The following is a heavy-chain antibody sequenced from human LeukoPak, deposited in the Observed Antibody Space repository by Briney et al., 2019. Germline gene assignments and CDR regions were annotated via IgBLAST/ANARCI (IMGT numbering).Heavy chain of an antibody. V-gene: IGHV1-69*13. CDR1: GGTFSSYA. D-gene: IGHD3-10*01. CDR2: IIPIFGTA. J-gene: IGHJ4*02. CDR3: AREEGRGVRNFDY. Sequence: SVKVSCKASGGTFSSYAISWVRQAPGQGLEWMGGIIPIFGTANYAQKFQGRVTITADEATITAYMELSSLRSEDAAVYYCAREEGRGVRNFDYWGQGTLVTVSS.